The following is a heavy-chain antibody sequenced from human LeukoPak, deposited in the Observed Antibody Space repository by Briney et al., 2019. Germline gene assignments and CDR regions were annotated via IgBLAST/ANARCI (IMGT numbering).Heavy chain of an antibody. Sequence: GGSLRLSCAASAFTFSGSTMHWVRRASGKGLEWVARIRSKSNNYATAYAASVKGRFTISRDDSKNTAYLQMNSLQNEDTAVYYCSSGYDTHPAWGQGTLVTVSS. CDR3: SSGYDTHPA. CDR2: IRSKSNNYAT. V-gene: IGHV3-73*01. CDR1: AFTFSGST. D-gene: IGHD2-2*01. J-gene: IGHJ4*02.